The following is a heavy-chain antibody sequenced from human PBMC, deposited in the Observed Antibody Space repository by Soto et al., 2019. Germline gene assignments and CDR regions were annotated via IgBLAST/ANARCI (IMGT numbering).Heavy chain of an antibody. CDR2: ISTFNGKT. J-gene: IGHJ3*01. CDR3: ARLLTEGATFREDAFDL. D-gene: IGHD3-9*01. CDR1: RYTFTSHG. V-gene: IGHV1-18*01. Sequence: QIQLVQSGGDVKTPGASVKVSCTTSRYTFTSHGIAWVRQAPGQGLEWMGWISTFNGKTDYAQKFQGRVTRTADTITSTVHMELRSLRSDDTAVYYCARLLTEGATFREDAFDLWGPGTKVTVSS.